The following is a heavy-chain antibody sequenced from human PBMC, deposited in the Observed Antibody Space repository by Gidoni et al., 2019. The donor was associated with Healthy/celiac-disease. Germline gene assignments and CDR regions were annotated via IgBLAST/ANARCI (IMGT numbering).Heavy chain of an antibody. Sequence: ELQLLESGGGLVQPGGSLRLSCAASGFTFSSYAMSWVRQAPGKGLEWVSAISGSGGSTYYADSVKGRFTISRDNSKNTLYLQMNSLRAEDTAVYYCANSQWLPPLTYWGQGTLVTVSS. V-gene: IGHV3-23*01. CDR2: ISGSGGST. CDR3: ANSQWLPPLTY. D-gene: IGHD5-12*01. CDR1: GFTFSSYA. J-gene: IGHJ4*02.